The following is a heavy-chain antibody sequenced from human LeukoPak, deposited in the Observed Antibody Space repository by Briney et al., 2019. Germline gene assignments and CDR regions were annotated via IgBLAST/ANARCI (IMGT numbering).Heavy chain of an antibody. J-gene: IGHJ4*02. D-gene: IGHD6-13*01. Sequence: SETLSLTCTVSGGSISSGSYFWSWIRQPAGKGLEWIGRFYSSENINYNPSLKSRVTISADTSKNQFSLNLSSVTAADTAVYYCARERITGYSSSWYDYWGQGTLVTVSS. V-gene: IGHV4-61*02. CDR3: ARERITGYSSSWYDY. CDR1: GGSISSGSYF. CDR2: FYSSENI.